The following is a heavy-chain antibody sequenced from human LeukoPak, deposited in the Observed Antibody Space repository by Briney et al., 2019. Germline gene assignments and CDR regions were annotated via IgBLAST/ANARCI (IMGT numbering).Heavy chain of an antibody. V-gene: IGHV1-18*01. CDR1: GYTFTSYG. CDR3: ARDRPGAAAGDY. Sequence: ASVKVPCKASGYTFTSYGISWVRQAPVQGLEWMGWISAYNGNTNYAQKLQGRVTMTTDTSTSTAYMELRSLRSDDTAVYYCARDRPGAAAGDYWGQGTLVTVSS. D-gene: IGHD6-13*01. J-gene: IGHJ4*02. CDR2: ISAYNGNT.